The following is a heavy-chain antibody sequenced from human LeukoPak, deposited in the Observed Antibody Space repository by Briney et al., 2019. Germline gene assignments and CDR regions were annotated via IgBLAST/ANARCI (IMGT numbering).Heavy chain of an antibody. V-gene: IGHV3-21*01. CDR2: ITSSGAYI. D-gene: IGHD1-26*01. CDR1: GFTFNNYN. Sequence: GGSLRLSCAASGFTFNNYNMNWVRQAPGKALEWVSSITSSGAYIFYADSVKGRFTISRDNAKDSLYLQMNSLGPEDTAGYYCARDPYSGNYGNYYYYYMDVWGKGTTVTISS. CDR3: ARDPYSGNYGNYYYYYMDV. J-gene: IGHJ6*03.